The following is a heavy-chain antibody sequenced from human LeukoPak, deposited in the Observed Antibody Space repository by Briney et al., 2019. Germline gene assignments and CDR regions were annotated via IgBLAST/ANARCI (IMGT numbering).Heavy chain of an antibody. D-gene: IGHD6-13*01. CDR2: IYYRSKWYA. V-gene: IGHV6-1*01. CDR1: GDSVSGNRAT. Sequence: SQTLSLTCAISGDSVSGNRATWNWLRQSPSRGLEWLGRIYYRSKWYADYAVSVKSRITINPDTSKNQFSLQLNSVTPEDTAVYYCARLLAAAGLFDYWGQGTLVTVSS. CDR3: ARLLAAAGLFDY. J-gene: IGHJ4*01.